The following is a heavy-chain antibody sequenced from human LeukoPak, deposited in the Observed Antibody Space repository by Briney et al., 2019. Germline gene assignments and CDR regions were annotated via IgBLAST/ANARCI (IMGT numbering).Heavy chain of an antibody. Sequence: GASVTVSCKASGYTFTNYFMHWVRQAPGQGLEWMGIINPSGNSTIYAQKFQDRVTMTSDTSTSTVYMDLRSLTFEDTAVYYCARDRNLIAVAGTQAFDIWGPGTMVTVSS. J-gene: IGHJ3*02. CDR1: GYTFTNYF. CDR2: INPSGNST. V-gene: IGHV1-46*01. CDR3: ARDRNLIAVAGTQAFDI. D-gene: IGHD6-19*01.